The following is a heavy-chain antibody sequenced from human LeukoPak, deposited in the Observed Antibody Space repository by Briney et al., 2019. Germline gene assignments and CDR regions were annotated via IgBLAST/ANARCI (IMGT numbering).Heavy chain of an antibody. V-gene: IGHV3-23*01. J-gene: IGHJ4*02. CDR2: ISGSGGST. CDR3: AKLTSSWSLGSTTDY. CDR1: GFTFSSYA. Sequence: GGSLRLSCAASGFTFSSYAMSWVRQAPGKGLGWVSAISGSGGSTYYADSVKGRFTISRDNSKNTLYLQMNSLRAEDTAVYYCAKLTSSWSLGSTTDYWGQGTLVTVSS. D-gene: IGHD6-13*01.